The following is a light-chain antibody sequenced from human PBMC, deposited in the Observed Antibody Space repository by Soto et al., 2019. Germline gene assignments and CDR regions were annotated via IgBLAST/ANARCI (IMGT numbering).Light chain of an antibody. J-gene: IGLJ2*01. V-gene: IGLV2-8*01. Sequence: QSALTQPASVSGSPGQSITISCTGTSNDVGSYDFVSWYQQHPDKAPRLMIYEVSKRPSGVPDRFSGSKSGNTASLTVSGLQAEDEADYYCSSYAGSNNLIFGGGTKVTVL. CDR3: SSYAGSNNLI. CDR2: EVS. CDR1: SNDVGSYDF.